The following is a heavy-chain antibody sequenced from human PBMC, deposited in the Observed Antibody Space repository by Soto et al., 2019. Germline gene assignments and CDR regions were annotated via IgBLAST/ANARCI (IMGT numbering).Heavy chain of an antibody. Sequence: ASVNVSCKASGYTFTSYYMHWVRQAPGQGLEWMGIINPSGGSTSYAQKFQGRVTMTRDTSTSTVYMELSSLRYEDTAVYYCASDPGFSNRWFLDYLGQSIVVTVSS. CDR2: INPSGGST. J-gene: IGHJ4*02. V-gene: IGHV1-46*03. CDR3: ASDPGFSNRWFLDY. CDR1: GYTFTSYY. D-gene: IGHD6-19*01.